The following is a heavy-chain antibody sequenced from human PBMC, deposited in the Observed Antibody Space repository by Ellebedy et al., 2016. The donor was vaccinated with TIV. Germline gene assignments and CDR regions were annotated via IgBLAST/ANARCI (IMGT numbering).Heavy chain of an antibody. D-gene: IGHD2-21*02. CDR3: GKDVTAGGMDV. CDR1: AFTSDDYA. V-gene: IGHV3-9*02. Sequence: SVKISXIGSAFTSDDYAMHWVRQAPGKGLEWVSGIIWQQGRVGYADSVKGRFTISRDNAKNTLYLQMNSLRDEDTAVYYCGKDVTAGGMDVWGQGTTVTVSS. J-gene: IGHJ6*02. CDR2: IIWQQGRV.